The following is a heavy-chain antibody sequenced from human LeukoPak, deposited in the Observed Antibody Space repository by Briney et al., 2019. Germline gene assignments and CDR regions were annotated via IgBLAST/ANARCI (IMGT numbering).Heavy chain of an antibody. CDR2: ISSYNANT. CDR3: AILTGSRWYWW. D-gene: IGHD6-13*01. V-gene: IGHV1-18*01. CDR1: RTTFTSSG. Sequence: ALGKPSCKAARTTFTSSGISWVPRAPGHQLKCRGWISSYNANTNYAQKFQGRVTMTTDTSTTTANMERRSIRSADTAVNYCAILTGSRWYWWWGQGTLVTVSS. J-gene: IGHJ4*02.